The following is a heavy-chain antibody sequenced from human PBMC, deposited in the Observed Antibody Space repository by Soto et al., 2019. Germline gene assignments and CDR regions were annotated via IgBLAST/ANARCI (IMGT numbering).Heavy chain of an antibody. V-gene: IGHV3-23*01. D-gene: IGHD2-15*01. Sequence: EVQLLESGVGLVQPGGSLRLSCAASGFTFSTYDMTWVRQAPGKGPEWVSRIGDSEVETKQYADAVKGQFTISRDNAKNTLYRKMNSLRVEDTAIYYCAKGYCGGGRCYDFDNWFDSCGQGTRVTVSS. CDR1: GFTFSTYD. CDR2: IGDSEVETK. J-gene: IGHJ5*01. CDR3: AKGYCGGGRCYDFDNWFDS.